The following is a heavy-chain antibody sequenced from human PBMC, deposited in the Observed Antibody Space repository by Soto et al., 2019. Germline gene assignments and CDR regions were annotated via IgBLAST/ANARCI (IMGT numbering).Heavy chain of an antibody. D-gene: IGHD5-12*01. J-gene: IGHJ4*02. V-gene: IGHV3-30-3*01. CDR3: ARDRGCSGYDCGDY. CDR1: GFTFSNYA. CDR2: ISYDGNNK. Sequence: QVQLVESGGGVVQPGRSLRLSCAASGFTFSNYAMHWVRQAPGKGLEWVAFISYDGNNKYYADSVKGRFTISRDNSKNTLYLQMNSLGAEDTAVYYCARDRGCSGYDCGDYWGQGTLVTVSS.